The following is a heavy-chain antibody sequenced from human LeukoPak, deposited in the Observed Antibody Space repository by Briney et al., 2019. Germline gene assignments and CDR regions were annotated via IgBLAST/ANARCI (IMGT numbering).Heavy chain of an antibody. D-gene: IGHD1-26*01. CDR2: IYYTGSS. Sequence: SETLSLTCTVSSGSISSYYWSWIRQPPGKGLEWIGYIYYTGSSNYNPSLKSRVTISVDTSKNQFSLNLSSVTAADTAVYYCARHGPYLGRLGWFDPWGQGTLVTVSS. J-gene: IGHJ5*02. V-gene: IGHV4-59*08. CDR3: ARHGPYLGRLGWFDP. CDR1: SGSISSYY.